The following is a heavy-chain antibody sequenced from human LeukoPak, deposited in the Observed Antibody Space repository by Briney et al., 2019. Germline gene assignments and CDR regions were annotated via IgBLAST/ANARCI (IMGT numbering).Heavy chain of an antibody. CDR1: GGSFSGYY. D-gene: IGHD4-17*01. Sequence: SSETLSLTCAVYGGSFSGYYWGWIRQPPGKGLEWIGEINHSGSTNYNPSLKSRVTISVDTSKNQFSLKLSSVTAADTAVYYCARATDNFDYWGQGTLVTVSS. J-gene: IGHJ4*02. CDR3: ARATDNFDY. V-gene: IGHV4-34*01. CDR2: INHSGST.